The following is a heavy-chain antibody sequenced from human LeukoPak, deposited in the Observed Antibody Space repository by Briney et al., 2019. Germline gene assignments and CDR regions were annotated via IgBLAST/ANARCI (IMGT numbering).Heavy chain of an antibody. D-gene: IGHD3-16*01. CDR1: GGTFSSYA. CDR3: ARGVDRGVDY. Sequence: SVKVSCKASGGTFSSYAISWVRQAPGQGLEWMGRIIPIFGTANYAQKFQGRVTITTDESTSTAYMELSSLREEDTAVYYCARGVDRGVDYWGQGTLVTVSS. CDR2: IIPIFGTA. J-gene: IGHJ4*02. V-gene: IGHV1-69*05.